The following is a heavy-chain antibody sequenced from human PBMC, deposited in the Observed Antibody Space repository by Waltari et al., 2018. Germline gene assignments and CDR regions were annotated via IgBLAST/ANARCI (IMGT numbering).Heavy chain of an antibody. D-gene: IGHD6-13*01. CDR2: MKPNSGNT. CDR1: GYTFTSYD. Sequence: QVQLLQSGAEVKKPGASVTVSCKASGYTFTSYDTNWVRQATGQGVEWMGWMKPNSGNTGYAQKFQDRVIMTTNTSISTAYMELSSLRSEDTAVYYCARGAAAGKGANWFDPWGQGTLVIVSS. J-gene: IGHJ5*02. CDR3: ARGAAAGKGANWFDP. V-gene: IGHV1-8*01.